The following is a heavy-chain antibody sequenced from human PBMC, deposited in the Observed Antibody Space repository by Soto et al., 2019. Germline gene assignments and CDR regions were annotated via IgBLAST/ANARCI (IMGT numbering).Heavy chain of an antibody. CDR1: GGSISSSSYY. J-gene: IGHJ4*02. Sequence: SETLSLTFTVSGGSISSSSYYWGWIRQPPGKGLEWIGSIYYSGSTYYNPSLKSRVTISVDTSKNQFSLKLSSVTAADTAVYYCARHYSNSPDENFVYWGQGTLVTVSS. V-gene: IGHV4-39*01. CDR2: IYYSGST. D-gene: IGHD2-21*01. CDR3: ARHYSNSPDENFVY.